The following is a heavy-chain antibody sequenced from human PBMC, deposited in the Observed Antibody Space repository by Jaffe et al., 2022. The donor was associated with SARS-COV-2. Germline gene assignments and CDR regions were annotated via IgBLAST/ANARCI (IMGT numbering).Heavy chain of an antibody. V-gene: IGHV3-23*01. CDR1: GFTFSTYA. CDR2: ISASGDST. J-gene: IGHJ6*02. D-gene: IGHD3-16*01. CDR3: AGGMSSLYYYSVMDV. Sequence: EVQLLESGGGLVQPGGSLRLSCAASGFTFSTYAMSWVRRAPGKGLEWVSGISASGDSTYYADSVKGRFTISRDNPKNTVYLQMNSLRAEDTAVYYCAGGMSSLYYYSVMDVWGQGTTVTVSS.